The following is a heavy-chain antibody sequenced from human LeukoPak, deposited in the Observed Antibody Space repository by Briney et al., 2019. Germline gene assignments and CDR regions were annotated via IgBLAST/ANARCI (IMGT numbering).Heavy chain of an antibody. J-gene: IGHJ4*02. CDR3: ARENSGSYREFDY. CDR2: IYTSGST. V-gene: IGHV4-4*07. Sequence: SETLSLTCTVSGGSISSYYWSWIRQPAGKGLEWIGRIYTSGSTNYNASHKSRVSMSVDTSKNQFSLKLSSVTAADTAVFYCARENSGSYREFDYWGRGTLVTVSS. CDR1: GGSISSYY. D-gene: IGHD1-26*01.